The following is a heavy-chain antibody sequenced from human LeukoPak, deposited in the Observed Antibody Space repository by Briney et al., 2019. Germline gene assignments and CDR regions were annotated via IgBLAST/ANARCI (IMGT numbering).Heavy chain of an antibody. V-gene: IGHV3-30*18. J-gene: IGHJ4*02. D-gene: IGHD4-23*01. CDR3: AKDMTTVVTPPDY. Sequence: GGSLRLSCAASGFTFSSYAMNWVRQAPGKGLEWVAITSYDGREKYYADSVKGRFTISRDNSKDTLYLQMNSLRAEDTAVYYCAKDMTTVVTPPDYWGQGTLVTVSS. CDR2: TSYDGREK. CDR1: GFTFSSYA.